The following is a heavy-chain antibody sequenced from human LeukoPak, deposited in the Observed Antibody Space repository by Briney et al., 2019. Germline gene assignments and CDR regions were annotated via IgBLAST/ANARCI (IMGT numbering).Heavy chain of an antibody. Sequence: GGSLRLSCAASGFTFSFYAMSCVRQAPGKGLEWVSAISSSGDSTYYTDSARGRFTISRDNSNNTLFLQMNSLRADDTAVYYCASVEWFGDLTFEGWGRGTLVTVSS. J-gene: IGHJ4*02. CDR2: ISSSGDST. V-gene: IGHV3-23*01. D-gene: IGHD3-10*01. CDR3: ASVEWFGDLTFEG. CDR1: GFTFSFYA.